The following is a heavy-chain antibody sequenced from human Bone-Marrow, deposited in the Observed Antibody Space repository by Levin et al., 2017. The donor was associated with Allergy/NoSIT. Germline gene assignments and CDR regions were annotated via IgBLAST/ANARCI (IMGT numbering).Heavy chain of an antibody. Sequence: GGSLRLSCAASGFTFSSYGMHWVRQAPGKGLEWVAVISYDGSNKYYADSVKGRFTISRDNSKNTLYLQMNSLRAEDTAVYYCAKDQDGYNTFDYWGQGTLVTVSS. V-gene: IGHV3-30*18. CDR2: ISYDGSNK. CDR3: AKDQDGYNTFDY. D-gene: IGHD5-24*01. CDR1: GFTFSSYG. J-gene: IGHJ4*02.